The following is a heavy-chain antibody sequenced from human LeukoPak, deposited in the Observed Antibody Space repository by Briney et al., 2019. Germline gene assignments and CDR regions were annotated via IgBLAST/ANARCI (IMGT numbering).Heavy chain of an antibody. J-gene: IGHJ4*02. D-gene: IGHD3-22*01. CDR3: ARQGYYYDSSGEGYYFDY. CDR2: IYYSGST. CDR1: GVSISSSSYD. Sequence: KPSETLSLTCTVSGVSISSSSYDWGWIRQPPGKGLEWIGSIYYSGSTYYNPSLKSRVTISVDTSKNQFSLKLSSVTAADTAVYYCARQGYYYDSSGEGYYFDYWGQGTLVTVSS. V-gene: IGHV4-39*01.